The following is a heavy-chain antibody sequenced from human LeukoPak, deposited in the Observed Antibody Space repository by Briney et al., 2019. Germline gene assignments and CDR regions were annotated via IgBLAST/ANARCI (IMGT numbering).Heavy chain of an antibody. Sequence: ASVKVSCKASGYTFTSYDINWVPQASGQGLEWMGWMNPNSGNTASAQKFQGRVTMTTNTSISTAYMELTGLRSEDTAMYFCARKGLLGSGKPWFDPWGQGTLVTVSS. CDR1: GYTFTSYD. CDR2: MNPNSGNT. CDR3: ARKGLLGSGKPWFDP. D-gene: IGHD2-15*01. J-gene: IGHJ5*02. V-gene: IGHV1-8*01.